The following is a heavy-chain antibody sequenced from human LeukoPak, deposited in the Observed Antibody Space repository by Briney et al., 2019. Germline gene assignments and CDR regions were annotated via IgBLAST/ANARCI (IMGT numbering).Heavy chain of an antibody. CDR2: IYYSGST. Sequence: SQTLSLTCTVSGGSISSGGYYWSWIRQHPGKGLEWIGYIYYSGSTYYNPSLKSRVTISVGTSKNQFSLKLSSVTAADTAVYYCARGPPDAFDIWGQGTMVTVSS. CDR3: ARGPPDAFDI. V-gene: IGHV4-31*03. CDR1: GGSISSGGYY. J-gene: IGHJ3*02.